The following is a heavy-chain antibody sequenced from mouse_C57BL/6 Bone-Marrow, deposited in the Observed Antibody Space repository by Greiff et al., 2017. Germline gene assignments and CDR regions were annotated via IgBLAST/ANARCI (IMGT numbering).Heavy chain of an antibody. CDR1: GFSLTSYG. V-gene: IGHV2-2*01. D-gene: IGHD6-5*01. CDR2: IWRGGST. CDR3: ARKELPYDYAMDY. Sequence: QVQLQQSGPGLVQPSPSLSITCTVSGFSLTSYGVHWVRQSPGQGLEWLGVIWRGGSTDYNAAFISRLSISKDNSNSHVFFKMNSLQADDTAIYYCARKELPYDYAMDYWGQGTSVTVSS. J-gene: IGHJ4*01.